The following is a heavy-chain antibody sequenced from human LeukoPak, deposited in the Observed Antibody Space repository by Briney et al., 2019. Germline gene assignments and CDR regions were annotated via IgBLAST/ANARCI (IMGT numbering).Heavy chain of an antibody. CDR1: GGSINTYY. CDR2: IYYSGST. J-gene: IGHJ6*02. CDR3: ARLDPGITMVRGVIITDYYYYYGMDV. Sequence: SETLSLTCTVSGGSINTYYWSWLRQPPGKGLEWIGYIYYSGSTNYNPSLKSRVTISVDTSKNQFSLKLSSVTAADTAVYYCARLDPGITMVRGVIITDYYYYYGMDVWGQGTTVTVSS. D-gene: IGHD3-10*01. V-gene: IGHV4-59*08.